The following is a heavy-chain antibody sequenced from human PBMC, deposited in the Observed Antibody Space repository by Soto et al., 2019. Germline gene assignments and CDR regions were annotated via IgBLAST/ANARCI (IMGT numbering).Heavy chain of an antibody. J-gene: IGHJ4*02. D-gene: IGHD1-1*01. Sequence: PSDTLSLTCTFSVGSVSSGSNYCSWIRQPPWKGLEWIGYIYYSGSTNYNPSLKSRVTISVDTSKNQFSLKLSSVTAADTAVYYCARLKTRRYFDYWGQGTLVTVSS. CDR1: VGSVSSGSNY. V-gene: IGHV4-61*01. CDR2: IYYSGST. CDR3: ARLKTRRYFDY.